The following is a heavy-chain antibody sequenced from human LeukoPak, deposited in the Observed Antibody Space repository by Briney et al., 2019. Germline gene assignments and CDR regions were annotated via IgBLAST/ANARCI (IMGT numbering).Heavy chain of an antibody. Sequence: PGGSLRLSCAVSGFTVSSNYMTWVRQAPGKGLEWVSVIYSGGSTYYVDSVKGRFTISRDNSMNTVYLQMNRLRADDTAVYYCARDSDDSLDYWGQGTLVTVSS. CDR2: IYSGGST. D-gene: IGHD3-22*01. J-gene: IGHJ4*02. CDR3: ARDSDDSLDY. CDR1: GFTVSSNY. V-gene: IGHV3-66*01.